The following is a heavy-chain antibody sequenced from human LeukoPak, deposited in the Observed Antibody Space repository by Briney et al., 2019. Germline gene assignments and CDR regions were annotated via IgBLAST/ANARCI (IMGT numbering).Heavy chain of an antibody. CDR3: AREIPEYYYDSSGYLDY. D-gene: IGHD3-22*01. Sequence: GGSLRLSCAASGFTFSSYSMNWARQAPGKGLEWVSYISSSSSTIYYADSVKGRFTISRDNAKNSLYLQMNSLRDEDTAVYYCAREIPEYYYDSSGYLDYWGQGTLVTVSS. J-gene: IGHJ4*02. CDR2: ISSSSSTI. V-gene: IGHV3-48*02. CDR1: GFTFSSYS.